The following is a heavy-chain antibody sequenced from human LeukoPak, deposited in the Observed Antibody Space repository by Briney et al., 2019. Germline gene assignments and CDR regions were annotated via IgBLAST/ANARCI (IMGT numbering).Heavy chain of an antibody. D-gene: IGHD6-6*01. Sequence: PGGSLRLSCGASGFTFSSYGMHWVRQAPGKGLEWVAVISYDGSNQYYADSVKGRFTISRDNSKNTLYLQMNSLRAEDTAVYYCARDPSSSSSVGGYLDYWGQGTLVTVSS. CDR2: ISYDGSNQ. CDR3: ARDPSSSSSVGGYLDY. CDR1: GFTFSSYG. V-gene: IGHV3-30*03. J-gene: IGHJ4*02.